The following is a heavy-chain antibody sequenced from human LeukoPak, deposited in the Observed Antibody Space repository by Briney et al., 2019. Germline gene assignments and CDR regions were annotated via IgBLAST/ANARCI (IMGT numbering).Heavy chain of an antibody. D-gene: IGHD4-11*01. CDR2: INPNSGGT. CDR1: GYTFTGYY. J-gene: IGHJ5*02. CDR3: ARPYSNYFWFDP. V-gene: IGHV1-2*02. Sequence: ASVKVSCKASGYTFTGYYMHWVRQAPGQGLEWMGWINPNSGGTNYAQKFQGRVTMTRDTSISTAYMELSRLRSDDTAVYYCARPYSNYFWFDPWGQGTLVTVSS.